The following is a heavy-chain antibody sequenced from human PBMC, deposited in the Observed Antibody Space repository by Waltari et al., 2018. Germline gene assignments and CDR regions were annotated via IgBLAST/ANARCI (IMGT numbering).Heavy chain of an antibody. CDR3: ARDLRESRTHHSYYYGMDV. J-gene: IGHJ6*02. CDR2: MCSSAYTN. Sequence: QVQLVESGGGLVKPGGSLRLSCAASGFSFSDYYMSWIRQAPGKGLEWLLYMCSSAYTNSYAHSVKGRFTISRDNAKKSLFLQMNSLRAEDTAVYYCARDLRESRTHHSYYYGMDVWGQGTSVTVSS. CDR1: GFSFSDYY. V-gene: IGHV3-11*01. D-gene: IGHD3-16*01.